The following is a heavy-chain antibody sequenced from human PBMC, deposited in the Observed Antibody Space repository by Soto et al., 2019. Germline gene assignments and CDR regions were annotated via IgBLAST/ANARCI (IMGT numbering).Heavy chain of an antibody. CDR2: IWYDGSNK. D-gene: IGHD2-2*01. J-gene: IGHJ3*02. V-gene: IGHV3-33*01. CDR1: GFTFSSYG. Sequence: PGGSLRLSCAASGFTFSSYGMHWVRQAPGKGLEWVAVIWYDGSNKYYADSVKGRFTISRDNSKNTLYLQMNSLRAEDTAVYYCARDSCSSISCYDLHAFDIWGQGTMVTVSS. CDR3: ARDSCSSISCYDLHAFDI.